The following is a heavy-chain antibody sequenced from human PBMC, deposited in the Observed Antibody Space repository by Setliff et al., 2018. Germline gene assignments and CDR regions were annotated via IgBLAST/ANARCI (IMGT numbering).Heavy chain of an antibody. Sequence: PSETLSLTCTVSGASITNINYYWGLIRQPPGKGLEWIGCIFYSGRTFYNPSLKSRVTISVDTSKNQFSLTLSSVAAADTAVYYCARLPNYVWGSPVDYWGQGTLVTVSS. J-gene: IGHJ4*02. CDR3: ARLPNYVWGSPVDY. D-gene: IGHD3-16*01. CDR2: IFYSGRT. CDR1: GASITNINYY. V-gene: IGHV4-39*01.